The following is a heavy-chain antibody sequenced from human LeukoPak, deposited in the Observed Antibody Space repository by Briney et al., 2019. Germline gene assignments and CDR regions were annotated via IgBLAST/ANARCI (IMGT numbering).Heavy chain of an antibody. V-gene: IGHV3-21*01. CDR1: GFTFSSYS. J-gene: IGHJ5*02. Sequence: PGGSLRLSCAASGFTFSSYSMNWVRQAPGKGLEWVSSISSSSYIYYADSVKGRFTISRDNAKNSLYLQMNSLRAEDTAVYYCAKGPQGITMVRGVIPFTNWFDPWGQGTLVTVSS. D-gene: IGHD3-10*01. CDR2: ISSSSYI. CDR3: AKGPQGITMVRGVIPFTNWFDP.